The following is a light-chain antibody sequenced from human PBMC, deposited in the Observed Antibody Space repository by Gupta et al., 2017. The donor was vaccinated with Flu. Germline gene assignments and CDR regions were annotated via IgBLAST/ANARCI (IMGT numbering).Light chain of an antibody. CDR1: QSVSSGY. J-gene: IGKJ4*01. Sequence: EIVLTQSPGTLSLSPGERATLSCRASQSVSSGYLAWYQQKPGQAPRLLVYGASRRATGIPDRFSGSGSGTDFTLTISRLEPEDFAVYYCQQYGSSPGLTFGGGTKVEIK. CDR3: QQYGSSPGLT. CDR2: GAS. V-gene: IGKV3-20*01.